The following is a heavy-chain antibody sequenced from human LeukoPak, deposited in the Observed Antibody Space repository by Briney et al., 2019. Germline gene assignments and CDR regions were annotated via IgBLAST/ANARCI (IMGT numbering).Heavy chain of an antibody. CDR1: GFTFSSYG. CDR2: IRYDGSNK. Sequence: GGSLRLSCAASGFTFSSYGMHWVRQAPGKGLEWVAFIRYDGSNKYYADSVKGRFTISRDNSKNTLYLQMNSLRAEDTAVYYCARVGYYYDSSDLYYFDYWGQGTLVTVSS. V-gene: IGHV3-30*02. J-gene: IGHJ4*02. CDR3: ARVGYYYDSSDLYYFDY. D-gene: IGHD3-22*01.